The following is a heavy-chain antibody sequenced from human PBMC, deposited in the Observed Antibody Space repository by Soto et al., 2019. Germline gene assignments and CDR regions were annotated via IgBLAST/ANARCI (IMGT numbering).Heavy chain of an antibody. V-gene: IGHV4-38-2*02. J-gene: IGHJ4*02. CDR1: NYSISIGYY. D-gene: IGHD3-16*01. CDR3: ARVAFGPIDY. Sequence: SETLSLTCTVSNYSISIGYYCGCIRQSPGGGLEWIVSMYHSGTTYYNPSLKSRVTISIDTSKNQFSLKLTSVTSADTAVYFCARVAFGPIDYWGQGTLVTVSS. CDR2: MYHSGTT.